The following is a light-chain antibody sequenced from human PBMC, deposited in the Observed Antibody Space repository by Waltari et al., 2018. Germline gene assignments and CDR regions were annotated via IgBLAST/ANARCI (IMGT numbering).Light chain of an antibody. Sequence: SHELTQPPSVPVSLGTMARTSCPGAAPSTQHVCWYPQKPGQSPVLIIYKDIERPSGTPERFSGSSSGTLVTLTISGVQAEDEADYYCLSPDSGGTYWVFGGGTKLTVL. J-gene: IGLJ3*02. CDR3: LSPDSGGTYWV. CDR1: APSTQH. CDR2: KDI. V-gene: IGLV3-16*01.